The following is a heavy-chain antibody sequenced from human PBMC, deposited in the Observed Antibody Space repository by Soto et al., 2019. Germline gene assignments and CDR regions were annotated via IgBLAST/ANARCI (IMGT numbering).Heavy chain of an antibody. D-gene: IGHD2-2*01. CDR1: GSSVSSYY. J-gene: IGHJ6*02. V-gene: IGHV4-59*02. Sequence: PSETLSLTCTVSGSSVSSYYWSWIRQPPGKGLEWICYISNSGSTNYNPSLRSRVTISVDTSKNQFSLKMTSVTAADTAVYYCARETPYCTSTSCSASYYYGMDVWGQGTTVTVSS. CDR3: ARETPYCTSTSCSASYYYGMDV. CDR2: ISNSGST.